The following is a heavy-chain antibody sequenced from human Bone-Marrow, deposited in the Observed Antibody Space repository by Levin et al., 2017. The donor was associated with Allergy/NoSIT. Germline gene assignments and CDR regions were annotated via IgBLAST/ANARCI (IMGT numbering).Heavy chain of an antibody. V-gene: IGHV3-30-3*01. CDR2: ISYDGSNK. J-gene: IGHJ4*02. CDR3: AREGSGGYSSGWYGYSDY. CDR1: GFTFSSYA. D-gene: IGHD6-19*01. Sequence: PGGSLRLSCAASGFTFSSYAMHWVRQAPGKGLEWVAVISYDGSNKYYADSVKGRFTISRDNSKNTLYLQMNSLRAEDTAVYYCAREGSGGYSSGWYGYSDYWGQGTLVTVSS.